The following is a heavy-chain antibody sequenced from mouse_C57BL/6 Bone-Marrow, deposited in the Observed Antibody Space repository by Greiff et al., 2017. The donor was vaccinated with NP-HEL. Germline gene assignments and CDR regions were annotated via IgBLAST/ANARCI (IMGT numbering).Heavy chain of an antibody. Sequence: VQLQQPGAELVKPGASVKLSCKASGYTFTSYWMHWVKQRPGQGLEWIGMIHPNSGSTNYNEKFKSKATLTVDKSSSTAYMQLSSLTSEDSAVYYCARELGWLRTWYFDVWGTGTTVTVSS. CDR3: ARELGWLRTWYFDV. CDR2: IHPNSGST. D-gene: IGHD2-3*01. V-gene: IGHV1-64*01. J-gene: IGHJ1*03. CDR1: GYTFTSYW.